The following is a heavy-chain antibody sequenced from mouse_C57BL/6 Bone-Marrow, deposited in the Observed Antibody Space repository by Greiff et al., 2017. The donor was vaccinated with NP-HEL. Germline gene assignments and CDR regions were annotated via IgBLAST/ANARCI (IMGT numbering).Heavy chain of an antibody. V-gene: IGHV5-17*01. CDR2: ISSGSSTI. CDR3: ARGYRGAMDY. CDR1: GFTFSDYG. D-gene: IGHD2-14*01. J-gene: IGHJ4*01. Sequence: EVHLVESGGGLVKPGGSLKLSCAASGFTFSDYGMHWVRQAPEEGLEWVAYISSGSSTIYYADTVKGRFTISRDNAKNTLFLQMTSLRSEDTAMYYCARGYRGAMDYWGQGTSVTVSS.